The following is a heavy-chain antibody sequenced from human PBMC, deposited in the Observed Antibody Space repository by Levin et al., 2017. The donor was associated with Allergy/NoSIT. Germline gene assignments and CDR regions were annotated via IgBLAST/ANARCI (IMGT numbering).Heavy chain of an antibody. CDR3: ARGPYYYDSSGYCCYLNWYFDR. CDR1: GGTFSSYA. D-gene: IGHD3-22*01. CDR2: IIPIFGTA. V-gene: IGHV1-69*01. J-gene: IGHJ2*01. Sequence: KISCKASGGTFSSYAISWVRQAPGQGLEWMGGIIPIFGTANYAQKFQGRVTITADESTSTAYMELSSLRSEDTAVYYCARGPYYYDSSGYCCYLNWYFDRWGRGTLVTVSS.